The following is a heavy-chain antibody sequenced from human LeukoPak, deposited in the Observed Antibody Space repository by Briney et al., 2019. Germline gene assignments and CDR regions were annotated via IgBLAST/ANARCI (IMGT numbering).Heavy chain of an antibody. CDR1: GGSISSYY. D-gene: IGHD4-17*01. CDR2: IYYSGNT. CDR3: ARRRGHWGFYGDYYYGMDV. Sequence: SETLSLTCTVSGGSISSYYWSWIRQPPGKGLEWIGYIYYSGNTNYNPSLKSRVTISVDTSKNQFSLKLSSVTAADTAVYYCARRRGHWGFYGDYYYGMDVWGQGTTVTVSS. J-gene: IGHJ6*02. V-gene: IGHV4-59*08.